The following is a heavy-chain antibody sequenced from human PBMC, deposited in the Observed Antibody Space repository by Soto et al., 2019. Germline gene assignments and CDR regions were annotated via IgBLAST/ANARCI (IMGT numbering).Heavy chain of an antibody. Sequence: PSETLSLTCTVSGGSINNHYWSWIRQPPGKGLEWLGYVYYNGITNYNPSLKSRVTMSVDTSKNQFSLQLNSVTPEDTAVYYCARMWGYSSSWYSGWFDPWGQGTLVTVSS. J-gene: IGHJ5*02. CDR2: VYYNGIT. CDR3: ARMWGYSSSWYSGWFDP. V-gene: IGHV4-59*11. D-gene: IGHD6-13*01. CDR1: GGSINNHY.